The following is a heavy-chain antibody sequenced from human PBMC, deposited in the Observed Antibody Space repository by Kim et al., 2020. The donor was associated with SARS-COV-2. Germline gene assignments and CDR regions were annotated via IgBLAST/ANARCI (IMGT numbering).Heavy chain of an antibody. J-gene: IGHJ4*02. CDR3: ARYRDYYDSSGFDY. CDR1: GGSFSGYY. Sequence: SETLSLICAVYGGSFSGYYWSWIRQPPGKGLEWIGEINHSGSTNYNPSLKSRVTISVDTSKNQFSLKLSSVTAADTAVYYCARYRDYYDSSGFDYWGQGTLVTVSS. D-gene: IGHD3-22*01. V-gene: IGHV4-34*01. CDR2: INHSGST.